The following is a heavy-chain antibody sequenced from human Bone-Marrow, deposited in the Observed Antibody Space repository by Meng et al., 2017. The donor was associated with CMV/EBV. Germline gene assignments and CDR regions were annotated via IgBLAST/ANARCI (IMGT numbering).Heavy chain of an antibody. J-gene: IGHJ4*02. CDR1: GSAFSTYA. D-gene: IGHD2-8*01. CDR3: AIPGYCSSYTCYTHRH. Sequence: GSAFSTYAVSRVRQGPGHGREWMGWINAYNGNTYKAETVKGRVTLTTAASTSTACMELTSLRSDDTAVYYCAIPGYCSSYTCYTHRHWGQGTLVTVSS. V-gene: IGHV1-18*01. CDR2: INAYNGNT.